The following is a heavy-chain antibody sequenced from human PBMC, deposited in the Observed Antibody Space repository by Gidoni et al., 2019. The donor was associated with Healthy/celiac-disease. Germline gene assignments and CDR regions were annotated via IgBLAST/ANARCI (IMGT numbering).Heavy chain of an antibody. CDR1: GFTFSDYY. D-gene: IGHD6-13*01. CDR3: ARLHSGYSSSWNSLYYYYMDV. V-gene: IGHV3-11*06. J-gene: IGHJ6*03. Sequence: QVQLVESGGGLVKPGGSLRLSCAASGFTFSDYYMSWIRQAPGKGLEWVSYISSSSSYTNYADSVKGRFTISRDNAKNSLYLQMNSLRAEDTAVYYCARLHSGYSSSWNSLYYYYMDVWGKGTTVTVSS. CDR2: ISSSSSYT.